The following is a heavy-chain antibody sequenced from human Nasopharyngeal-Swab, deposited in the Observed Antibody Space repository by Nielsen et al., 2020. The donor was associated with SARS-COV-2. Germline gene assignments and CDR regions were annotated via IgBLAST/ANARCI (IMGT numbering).Heavy chain of an antibody. CDR2: IYYSGST. D-gene: IGHD3-3*01. CDR3: ARRAKGFGVYYFDY. V-gene: IGHV4-59*08. J-gene: IGHJ4*02. Sequence: WIRQPPGKGLEWIGYIYYSGSTNYNPSLKSRVTISVDTSKNQFSLKLSSVTAADTAVYYCARRAKGFGVYYFDYWGQGTLVTVSS.